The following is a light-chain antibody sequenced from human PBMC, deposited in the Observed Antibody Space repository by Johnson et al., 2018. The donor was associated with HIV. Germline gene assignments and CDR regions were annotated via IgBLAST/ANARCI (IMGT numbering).Light chain of an antibody. Sequence: QSVLTQPPSVSAAPGQKVTISCSGSTSNIGNNYVSWYQQLPGTAPKLLIYENNKRPSGIPDRFSGSKSGTSATMGITGPQTGDEADYYCGTWDSSLGAGDGFGTGTKVTVL. V-gene: IGLV1-51*02. CDR2: ENN. J-gene: IGLJ1*01. CDR3: GTWDSSLGAGDG. CDR1: TSNIGNNY.